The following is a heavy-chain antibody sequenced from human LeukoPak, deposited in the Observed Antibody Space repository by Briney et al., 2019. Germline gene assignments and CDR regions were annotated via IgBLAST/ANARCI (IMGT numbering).Heavy chain of an antibody. Sequence: QPGGSLRLSRAASGFTLSSNYMSWVRQAPGKGLEWASVIYSGGSTYYADSVKGRFTISRDNSKNTLYLQMNSLRAEDTAVYYCARDRTDFWSGYLYGMDVWGQGTTVTVSS. CDR2: IYSGGST. J-gene: IGHJ6*02. V-gene: IGHV3-66*02. D-gene: IGHD3-3*01. CDR3: ARDRTDFWSGYLYGMDV. CDR1: GFTLSSNY.